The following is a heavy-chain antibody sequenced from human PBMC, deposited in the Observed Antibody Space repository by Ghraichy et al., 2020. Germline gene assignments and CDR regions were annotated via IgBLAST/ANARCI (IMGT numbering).Heavy chain of an antibody. D-gene: IGHD3-16*01. CDR2: IIPIFGTA. Sequence: SVKVSCKASGGTFSSYAISWVRQAPGQGLEWMGGIIPIFGTANYAQKFQGRVTITADESTSTAYMELSSLRSEDTAVYYCATPLQGAESPNYYYYGMDVWGQGTTVTVSS. J-gene: IGHJ6*02. V-gene: IGHV1-69*13. CDR1: GGTFSSYA. CDR3: ATPLQGAESPNYYYYGMDV.